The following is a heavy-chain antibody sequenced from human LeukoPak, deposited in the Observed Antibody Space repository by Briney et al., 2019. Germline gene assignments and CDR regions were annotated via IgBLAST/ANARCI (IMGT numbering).Heavy chain of an antibody. V-gene: IGHV3-43*02. J-gene: IGHJ6*02. CDR3: AKVKAGNWFRARGAVNSRYGMDV. CDR1: GFTFDDYA. D-gene: IGHD3-10*01. CDR2: ISGDGGST. Sequence: GGSLRLSCAASGFTFDDYAMHWVRLAPGKGLEWVSLISGDGGSTYYADSVKGRFTISRDNSKNSLYLQMNSLRTEDTALYYCAKVKAGNWFRARGAVNSRYGMDVWGQGTTVTVSS.